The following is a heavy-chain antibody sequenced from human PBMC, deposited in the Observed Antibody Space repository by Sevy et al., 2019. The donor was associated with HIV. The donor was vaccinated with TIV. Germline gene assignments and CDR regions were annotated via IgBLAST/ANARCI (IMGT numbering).Heavy chain of an antibody. CDR1: GYTLTELS. D-gene: IGHD2-8*01. CDR2: FDPEDGET. CDR3: ATTHQYCTNGVCYKGAGFDP. V-gene: IGHV1-24*01. Sequence: ASVKVSCKVSGYTLTELSMHWVRQAPGKGLEWMGGFDPEDGETIYAQKFQGRVTMTEDTSTDTAYMELSSLRSEDTAVYYCATTHQYCTNGVCYKGAGFDPWGQGTLVTVSS. J-gene: IGHJ5*02.